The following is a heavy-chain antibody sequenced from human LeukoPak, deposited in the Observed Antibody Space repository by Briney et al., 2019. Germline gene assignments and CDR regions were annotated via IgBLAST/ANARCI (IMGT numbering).Heavy chain of an antibody. CDR3: ARDPMEGNFDF. J-gene: IGHJ4*02. CDR2: ISSSSSTI. CDR1: GFTFSSYS. V-gene: IGHV3-48*01. Sequence: GGSLRLSCAASGFTFSSYSMNWVRQAPGKGLEWVSYISSSSSTIYYADSVKGRFTISRDNAKNSLYLQMNSLRAEDTAVYYCARDPMEGNFDFWGQGTLVTVSS. D-gene: IGHD3-10*01.